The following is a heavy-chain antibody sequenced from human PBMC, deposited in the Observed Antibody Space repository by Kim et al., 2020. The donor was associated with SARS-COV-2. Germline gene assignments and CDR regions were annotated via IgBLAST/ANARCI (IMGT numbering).Heavy chain of an antibody. D-gene: IGHD2-15*01. CDR2: IRSKAYGGTT. Sequence: GGSLRLSCTASGFTFGDYAMSWVRQAPGKGLEWVGFIRSKAYGGTTEYAASVKGRFTISRDDSKSIAYLQMNSLKTEDTAVYYCTREDIVVVVAATPPPWGQGTLVTVSS. CDR1: GFTFGDYA. CDR3: TREDIVVVVAATPPP. J-gene: IGHJ5*02. V-gene: IGHV3-49*04.